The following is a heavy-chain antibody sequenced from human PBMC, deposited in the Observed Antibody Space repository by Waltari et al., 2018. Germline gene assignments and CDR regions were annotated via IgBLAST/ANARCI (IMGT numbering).Heavy chain of an antibody. J-gene: IGHJ4*02. Sequence: EVQLVESGGGLVQPGGSLRLSCAASGFTFSSYEMNWVRTSPGKGLEWVSYISSSGSTIYYADSVKGRFTISRDNAKNSLYLQMNSLRAEDTAVYYCATGPDFWSGYAPRDYWGQGTLVTVSS. CDR2: ISSSGSTI. CDR1: GFTFSSYE. D-gene: IGHD3-3*01. CDR3: ATGPDFWSGYAPRDY. V-gene: IGHV3-48*03.